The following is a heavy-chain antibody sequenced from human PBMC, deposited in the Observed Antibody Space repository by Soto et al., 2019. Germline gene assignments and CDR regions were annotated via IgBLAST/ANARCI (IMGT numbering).Heavy chain of an antibody. Sequence: QLVQSGAAVKEPGESLKIACKGSGFSFTTYWIAWVRQMPGKGLEWMGIIYPGDPKTTYSPSFQGQVTISADKSISTAYLQWSSLKASDTAMYYCARDLDYGVKSEASDVWGQGTMVTVSS. CDR3: ARDLDYGVKSEASDV. D-gene: IGHD4-17*01. CDR1: GFSFTTYW. J-gene: IGHJ3*01. CDR2: IYPGDPKT. V-gene: IGHV5-51*03.